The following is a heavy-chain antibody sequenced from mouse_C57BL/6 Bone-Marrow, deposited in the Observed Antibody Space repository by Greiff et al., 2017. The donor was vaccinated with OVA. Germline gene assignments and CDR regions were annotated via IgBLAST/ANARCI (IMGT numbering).Heavy chain of an antibody. CDR1: GYTFTDYE. D-gene: IGHD1-1*01. Sequence: VQLQQSGAELVRPGASVTLSCKASGYTFTDYEMHWVKQTPVHGLEWIGAIDPETGGTAYTQKFKGKAILSADKSSSTAYMELRSLTSEDSAVDYCTRSIYGSQAWFADWGQGTLVTVAA. CDR3: TRSIYGSQAWFAD. CDR2: IDPETGGT. V-gene: IGHV1-15*01. J-gene: IGHJ3*01.